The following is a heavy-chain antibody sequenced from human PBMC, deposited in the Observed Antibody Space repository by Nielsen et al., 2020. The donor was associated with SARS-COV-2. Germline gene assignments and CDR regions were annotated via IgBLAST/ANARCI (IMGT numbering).Heavy chain of an antibody. CDR3: ARGGIAAAGSGKRQFDY. J-gene: IGHJ4*02. D-gene: IGHD6-13*01. V-gene: IGHV4-34*01. CDR1: GFTFSSYG. CDR2: INHSGST. Sequence: ESLKISCAASGFTFSSYGMHWVRQAPGKGLEWIGEINHSGSTNYNPSLKSRVTISVDTSKNQFSLKLSSVTAADTAVYYCARGGIAAAGSGKRQFDYWGQGTLVTVSS.